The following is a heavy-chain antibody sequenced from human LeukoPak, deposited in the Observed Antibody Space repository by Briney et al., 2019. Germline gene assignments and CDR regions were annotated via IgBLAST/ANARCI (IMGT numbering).Heavy chain of an antibody. Sequence: AGRSLRLSCAASGFTFSSFAMHWVRQAPGKGLEWVAVISYDGNEKYYADSVKGRFTISRDGSKNTLYLQMNSLRAEDTAVYYCAKISIGRSMDVWGQGTTVTVSS. J-gene: IGHJ6*02. V-gene: IGHV3-30*18. CDR3: AKISIGRSMDV. D-gene: IGHD6-6*01. CDR2: ISYDGNEK. CDR1: GFTFSSFA.